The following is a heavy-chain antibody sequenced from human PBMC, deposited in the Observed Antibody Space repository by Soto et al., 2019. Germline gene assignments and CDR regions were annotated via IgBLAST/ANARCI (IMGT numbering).Heavy chain of an antibody. D-gene: IGHD3-22*01. Sequence: LRLSCAASGFTFSSYGIHWVRQAPGKGLEWVAVISYDGSNKYYADSVKGRFTISRDNSKNTLYLQMNSLRAEDTAVYYCAIGSYDSSGYQFIDPWGQGTLVTVSS. J-gene: IGHJ5*02. CDR1: GFTFSSYG. CDR3: AIGSYDSSGYQFIDP. CDR2: ISYDGSNK. V-gene: IGHV3-30*03.